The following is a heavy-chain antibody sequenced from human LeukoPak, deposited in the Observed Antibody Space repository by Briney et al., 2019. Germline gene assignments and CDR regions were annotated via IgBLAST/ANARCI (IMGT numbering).Heavy chain of an antibody. CDR3: AGMALWKGGAFDI. V-gene: IGHV4-4*07. D-gene: IGHD5-18*01. J-gene: IGHJ3*02. Sequence: SETLSLTCTVSGGSISHYYWTWIRQPAGKGLEWIGRIYSTGGTNYNPSLESRVTMSVDTTKNQLSLKLSSVTAADTAVYYCAGMALWKGGAFDIWGQGTMVTVSS. CDR2: IYSTGGT. CDR1: GGSISHYY.